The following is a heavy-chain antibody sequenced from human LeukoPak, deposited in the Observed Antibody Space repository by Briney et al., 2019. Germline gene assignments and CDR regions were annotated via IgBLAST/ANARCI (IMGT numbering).Heavy chain of an antibody. D-gene: IGHD2-15*01. V-gene: IGHV5-51*01. CDR1: GYSFTSHW. CDR3: ARSVRSADDSKFDY. CDR2: IYPGDSDT. J-gene: IGHJ4*02. Sequence: GESLKISCEGSGYSFTSHWVGWVRQMPGKGLEWMGIIYPGDSDTRYSPSFQGQVTISAGRSISTAYLQWSRLKASDTAMYYCARSVRSADDSKFDYWGQGTLVTVSS.